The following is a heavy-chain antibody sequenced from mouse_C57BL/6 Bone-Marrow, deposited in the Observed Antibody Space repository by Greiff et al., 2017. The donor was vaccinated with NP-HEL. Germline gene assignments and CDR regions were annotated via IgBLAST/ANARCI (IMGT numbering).Heavy chain of an antibody. V-gene: IGHV7-3*01. J-gene: IGHJ3*01. CDR1: GFTFTDYY. CDR3: ARWVDGYLAY. Sequence: EVMLVESGGGLVQPGGSLSLSCAASGFTFTDYYMSWVRQPPGKALEWLGFIRNKANGYTTEYSASVKGRFTISRDNSQSILYLQMNALRAEDSATYYCARWVDGYLAYWGQGTLVTVSA. D-gene: IGHD2-3*01. CDR2: IRNKANGYTT.